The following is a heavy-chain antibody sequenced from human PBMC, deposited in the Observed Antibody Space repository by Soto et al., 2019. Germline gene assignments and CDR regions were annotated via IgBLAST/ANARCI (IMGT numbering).Heavy chain of an antibody. CDR1: GFSFRSFA. Sequence: QVHLVQSGGGVVQPGRSLRLSCPASGFSFRSFAMHWVRQAPGKGLEWVADISYDGTRKWYAESVEGRFNISRDNPEDTHDLQLVRLGPEYTALYYCARGMSGSCYGQTCYYYGLDVLWPGATGSVST. CDR2: ISYDGTRK. D-gene: IGHD2-15*01. CDR3: ARGMSGSCYGQTCYYYGLDV. J-gene: IGHJ6*01. V-gene: IGHV3-30*04.